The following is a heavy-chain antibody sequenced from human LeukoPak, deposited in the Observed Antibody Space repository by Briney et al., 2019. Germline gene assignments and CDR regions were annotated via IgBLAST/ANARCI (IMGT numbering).Heavy chain of an antibody. J-gene: IGHJ3*02. D-gene: IGHD3-22*01. CDR2: INSDGSST. Sequence: GGSLRPSCAASGFTFSSYWMHWVRQAPGKGLVWVSRINSDGSSTSYADSVKGRFTISRDNAKNTLYLQMNSLRAEDTAVYYCATLYGYYYDSSGEFDAFDIWGQGTMVTVSS. V-gene: IGHV3-74*01. CDR1: GFTFSSYW. CDR3: ATLYGYYYDSSGEFDAFDI.